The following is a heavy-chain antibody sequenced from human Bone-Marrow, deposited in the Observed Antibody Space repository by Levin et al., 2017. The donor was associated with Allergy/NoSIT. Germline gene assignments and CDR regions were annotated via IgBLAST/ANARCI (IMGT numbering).Heavy chain of an antibody. CDR1: GGSISTFT. CDR3: ARGITEWFGELFNP. J-gene: IGHJ5*02. Sequence: PGESLKISCKASGGSISTFTVSWVRQAPGQGLEWMGRVIPIFDTPNYAQKFQGRVTITADKFTNTAYMELNSLTSADTAVYYCARGITEWFGELFNPWGQGTLVTVSS. CDR2: VIPIFDTP. V-gene: IGHV1-69*08. D-gene: IGHD3-10*01.